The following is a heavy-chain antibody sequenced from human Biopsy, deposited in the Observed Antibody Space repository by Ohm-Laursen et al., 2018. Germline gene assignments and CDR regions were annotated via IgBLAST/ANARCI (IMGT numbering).Heavy chain of an antibody. D-gene: IGHD5-18*01. CDR2: IFYDGSNT. J-gene: IGHJ6*02. CDR3: GKDRYNYTPIGGFSMDV. CDR1: GFTFNNYG. Sequence: SLRLSCAASGFTFNNYGMQWVRQAPGKGLEWVAFIFYDGSNTYYADSVKGRFTISRDNSRDTLYLQMSSLRAEDTAVYYCGKDRYNYTPIGGFSMDVWGQGTTVTVSS. V-gene: IGHV3-30*18.